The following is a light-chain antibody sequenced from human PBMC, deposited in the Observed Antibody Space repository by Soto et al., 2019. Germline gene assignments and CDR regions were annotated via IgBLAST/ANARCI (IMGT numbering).Light chain of an antibody. CDR3: QQRSTWSYT. V-gene: IGKV3-11*01. CDR2: DAS. Sequence: EIVLTQSPATLSLSPGERATLSCRASQSVSSYLAWYQQKPGQAPRLLIYDASNRATGIPARFSGSGSGTDFTLNISSLEPEDFAVYYCQQRSTWSYTFGQGTKLEIK. J-gene: IGKJ2*01. CDR1: QSVSSY.